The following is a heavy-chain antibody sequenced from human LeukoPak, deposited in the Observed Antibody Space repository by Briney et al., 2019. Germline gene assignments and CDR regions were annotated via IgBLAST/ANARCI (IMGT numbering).Heavy chain of an antibody. D-gene: IGHD3-22*01. Sequence: GGSLRLSCAASGFTFSDFWMHWVRQAPGKGLVWVSRINSGGTVTNYADSVKGRLTISRDNAKNTLYLQMNSLRAEDTAVYYCARVGKTVVVITSPFDYWGQGTLVTVSS. CDR1: GFTFSDFW. V-gene: IGHV3-74*01. J-gene: IGHJ4*02. CDR3: ARVGKTVVVITSPFDY. CDR2: INSGGTVT.